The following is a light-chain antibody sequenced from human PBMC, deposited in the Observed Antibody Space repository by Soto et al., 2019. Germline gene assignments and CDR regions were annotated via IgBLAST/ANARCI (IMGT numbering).Light chain of an antibody. Sequence: EILLTQSPGTLSLSRGKRSTLXXRASQSVSSTYLASYQPKPGQPTRLXXYDASNRATGIPARFSGSGSGTDFTLTISSLEPEDFAVYYCQQRSNWPPITFGQGTRLEIK. CDR3: QQRSNWPPIT. V-gene: IGKV3-11*01. CDR2: DAS. CDR1: QSVSSTY. J-gene: IGKJ5*01.